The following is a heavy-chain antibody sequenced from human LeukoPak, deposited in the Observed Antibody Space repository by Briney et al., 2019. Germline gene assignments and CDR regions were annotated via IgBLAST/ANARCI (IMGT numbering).Heavy chain of an antibody. J-gene: IGHJ4*02. V-gene: IGHV1-2*06. CDR3: ARDAAKVYYFEY. CDR2: INPNSGGT. D-gene: IGHD6-25*01. CDR1: GYTFTSYY. Sequence: ASVKVSCKASGYTFTSYYMHWVRQAPGQGLEWMGRINPNSGGTNYAQKFQGRVTMNRDTSISTAYMELSRLRSDDTAVYYCARDAAKVYYFEYWGQGTLVTVSS.